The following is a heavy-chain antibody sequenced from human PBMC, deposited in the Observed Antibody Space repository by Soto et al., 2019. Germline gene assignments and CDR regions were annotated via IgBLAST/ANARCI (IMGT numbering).Heavy chain of an antibody. Sequence: QVQLVESGGGVVQPGRSLRLSCAASGFTFSSYGMHWVRQAPGKGLEWVAVISYDGSNKYYADSVKGRLTISRDNSKNTLYLQMNSMRAEDTAVYYCAKATTVTTITPLGYWGQGTLVTVSS. V-gene: IGHV3-30*18. CDR2: ISYDGSNK. D-gene: IGHD4-17*01. CDR3: AKATTVTTITPLGY. J-gene: IGHJ4*02. CDR1: GFTFSSYG.